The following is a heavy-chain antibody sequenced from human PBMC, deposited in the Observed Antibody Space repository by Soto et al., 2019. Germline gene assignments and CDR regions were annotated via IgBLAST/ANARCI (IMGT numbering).Heavy chain of an antibody. V-gene: IGHV1-69*01. CDR2: IIPIFGTA. J-gene: IGHJ4*02. CDR1: GGTFSSYA. D-gene: IGHD6-19*01. Sequence: QVQLVQSGAEVKKPGSSVKVSCKASGGTFSSYAISWVRQAPGQGLEWMGGIIPIFGTANYAQKFQGRVTITADESTSTDYMELSSLRSEDTAVYYCESTQQWLVLRLFFPFDYWGQGTLVTVSS. CDR3: ESTQQWLVLRLFFPFDY.